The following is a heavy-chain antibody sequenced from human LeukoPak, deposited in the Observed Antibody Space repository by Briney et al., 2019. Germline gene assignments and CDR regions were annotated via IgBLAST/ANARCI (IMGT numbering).Heavy chain of an antibody. V-gene: IGHV4-30-4*01. CDR3: ARDNYYGSGSQSGYDTWFDP. D-gene: IGHD3-10*01. J-gene: IGHJ5*02. Sequence: SQTLSLTCTVSGGSISSGDYYWSWIRQPPGKGLEWIEYIYYSGSTYYNPSLKSRVTISVDTSKNQFSLKLSSVTAADTAVYYCARDNYYGSGSQSGYDTWFDPWGQGTLVTVSS. CDR1: GGSISSGDYY. CDR2: IYYSGST.